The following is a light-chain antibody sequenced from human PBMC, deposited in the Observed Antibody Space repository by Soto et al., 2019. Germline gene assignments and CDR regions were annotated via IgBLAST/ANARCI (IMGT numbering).Light chain of an antibody. Sequence: EIVLTQSPGTLSLSPGERATLSCRARQSVSSYLAWYQQKPGQAPRLLIYGASSRATGIPDRFSGSGSGTDFTLTISRLEPEDFAVYYCQQYGRPSRTFGQGTKVEI. CDR1: QSVSSY. J-gene: IGKJ1*01. V-gene: IGKV3-20*01. CDR3: QQYGRPSRT. CDR2: GAS.